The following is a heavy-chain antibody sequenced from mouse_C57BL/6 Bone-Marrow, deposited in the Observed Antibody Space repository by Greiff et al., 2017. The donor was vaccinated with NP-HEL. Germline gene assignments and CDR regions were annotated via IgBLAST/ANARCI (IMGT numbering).Heavy chain of an antibody. J-gene: IGHJ2*01. D-gene: IGHD2-10*02. V-gene: IGHV2-2*01. CDR2: IWSGGST. Sequence: QVQLKESGPGLVQPSQSLSITCTVSGFSLTSYGVHWVRQSPGKGLEWLGVIWSGGSTDYNAAFISRLSISKDNSKSQVFFKMNSLQADDTAIYYCARKRGRMDYFDYWGQGTTLTVSS. CDR3: ARKRGRMDYFDY. CDR1: GFSLTSYG.